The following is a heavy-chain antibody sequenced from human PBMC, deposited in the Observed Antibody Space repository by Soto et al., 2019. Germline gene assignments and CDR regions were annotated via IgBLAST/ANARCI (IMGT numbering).Heavy chain of an antibody. J-gene: IGHJ3*02. D-gene: IGHD3-10*01. V-gene: IGHV4-4*02. CDR2: IYHSGST. Sequence: ETLSLTCAVSSGSISSRKWWTWVRQSPGKGLEWIGEIYHSGSTNYNPSLKSRVTISIDKSNNQFSLKLSSVTAADTAVYYCASKFGELFADAFDIWGQGTMVTVSS. CDR1: SGSISSRKW. CDR3: ASKFGELFADAFDI.